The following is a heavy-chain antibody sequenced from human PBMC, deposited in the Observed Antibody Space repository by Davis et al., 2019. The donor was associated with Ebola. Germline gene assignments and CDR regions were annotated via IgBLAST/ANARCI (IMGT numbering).Heavy chain of an antibody. V-gene: IGHV3-30*18. Sequence: PGGSLRLSCAASGFTFSSYGMHWVRQAPGKGLEWVAVISYDGSNKYYADSVKGRFTISRDNSKNTLYLQMNSLRAEDTAVYYCAKEFGWSPGNQFDCWGQGTLVTVSS. J-gene: IGHJ4*02. CDR3: AKEFGWSPGNQFDC. CDR1: GFTFSSYG. D-gene: IGHD6-19*01. CDR2: ISYDGSNK.